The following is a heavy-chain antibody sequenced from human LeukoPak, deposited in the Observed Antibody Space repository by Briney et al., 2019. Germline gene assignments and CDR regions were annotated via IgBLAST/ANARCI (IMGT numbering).Heavy chain of an antibody. J-gene: IGHJ4*02. CDR1: GFTFSDYY. D-gene: IGHD2-21*02. Sequence: GGPLRLSCAASGFTFSDYYMSWIRQAPGKGLEWVSYISSSGGTIYYADSVKGRFTISRDNAKNSLYLQMNSLRAEDTAVYYCARSIYGDSFDYWGQGTLVTVSS. CDR2: ISSSGGTI. CDR3: ARSIYGDSFDY. V-gene: IGHV3-11*01.